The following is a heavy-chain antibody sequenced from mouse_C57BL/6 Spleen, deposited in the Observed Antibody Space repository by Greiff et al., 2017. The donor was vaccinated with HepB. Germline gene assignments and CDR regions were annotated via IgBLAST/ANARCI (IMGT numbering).Heavy chain of an antibody. Sequence: VQVVESGPGLVAPSQSLSITRTVSGFSLTSYGVHWVRQPPGKGLEWLGVIWAGGSTNYNSALMSRLSISKDNSKSQVFLKMNSLQPDDTAMYYCARLEDIWGQGTTLTVSS. D-gene: IGHD1-3*01. CDR1: GFSLTSYG. CDR3: ARLEDI. V-gene: IGHV2-9*02. J-gene: IGHJ2*01. CDR2: IWAGGST.